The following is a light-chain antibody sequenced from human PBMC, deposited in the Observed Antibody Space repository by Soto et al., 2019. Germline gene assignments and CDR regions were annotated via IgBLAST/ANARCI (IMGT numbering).Light chain of an antibody. Sequence: EIVLTQSPGTPSLSPGKRATLSCRASQSVSSSYLAWYQQKPGQAPRLLIYGASSRATGIPDRFSGSGSGTDFTLTISRLEPEDFAVYYCQQYGSSQWTFGQGTKVDIK. CDR3: QQYGSSQWT. V-gene: IGKV3-20*01. CDR2: GAS. CDR1: QSVSSSY. J-gene: IGKJ1*01.